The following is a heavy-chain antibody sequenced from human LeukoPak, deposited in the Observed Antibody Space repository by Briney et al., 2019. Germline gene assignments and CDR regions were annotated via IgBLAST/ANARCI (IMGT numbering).Heavy chain of an antibody. CDR3: ARPSDYGDFSDYYGMDV. CDR1: GFTFSSYG. V-gene: IGHV3-30*03. D-gene: IGHD4-17*01. J-gene: IGHJ6*02. CDR2: ISYDGSNK. Sequence: GGSLRLSCAASGFTFSSYGMHWVRQAPGKGLEWVAVISYDGSNKYYADSVKGRFTISRDNSKNTLYLQMNSLRAEDTAVYYCARPSDYGDFSDYYGMDVWGQGTTVTVSS.